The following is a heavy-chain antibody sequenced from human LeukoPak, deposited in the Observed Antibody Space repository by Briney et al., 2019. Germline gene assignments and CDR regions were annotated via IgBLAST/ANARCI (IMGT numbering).Heavy chain of an antibody. V-gene: IGHV4-61*09. CDR2: VYTTGST. CDR1: GGSINSGSHY. CDR3: ARGEDYYDSSGYRDAFDI. Sequence: SQTLSLTCTVSGGSINSGSHYWSWIRLAAGKGLEWIGHVYTTGSTTYNPSLESRVTISVDTSKNQFSLKVNSVTAADTAVYYCARGEDYYDSSGYRDAFDIWGQGTMVTVSS. J-gene: IGHJ3*02. D-gene: IGHD3-22*01.